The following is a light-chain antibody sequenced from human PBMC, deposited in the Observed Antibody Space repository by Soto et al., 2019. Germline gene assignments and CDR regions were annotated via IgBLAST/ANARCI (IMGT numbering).Light chain of an antibody. CDR3: QQYNNWPIT. Sequence: EIVMTQSPATLSVSPGERATLSCRASQSVLSKLAWYQQKPGQAPRLLIYGAFTRATDIPGRFSGSGSGTEFTLTISSLQSEDLAVYYCQQYNNWPITFGQGTRLEIK. J-gene: IGKJ5*01. V-gene: IGKV3-15*01. CDR1: QSVLSK. CDR2: GAF.